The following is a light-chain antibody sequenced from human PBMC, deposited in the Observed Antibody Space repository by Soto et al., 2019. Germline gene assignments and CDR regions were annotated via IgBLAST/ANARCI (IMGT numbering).Light chain of an antibody. CDR3: HQSYSTSWT. CDR2: AAS. V-gene: IGKV1-39*01. J-gene: IGKJ1*01. Sequence: DIQMTQSPSSLSASVGDRVTITCRASQSISSYLNWYQQKPGKAPKLLIYAASSLQSGVPSRFSGSGSGTDFTLTISSLQPEDFATYSCHQSYSTSWTFGQGTKVEIK. CDR1: QSISSY.